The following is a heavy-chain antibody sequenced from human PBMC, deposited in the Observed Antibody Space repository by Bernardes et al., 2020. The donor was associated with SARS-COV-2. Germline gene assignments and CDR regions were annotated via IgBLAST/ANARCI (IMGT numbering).Heavy chain of an antibody. Sequence: SETLSLTCAVYGGSFSDYYWSWIRQPPGKGLEWIGEINHSGSTNYNPSLKSRVTISVDTSKNQFTLMLSSVTAADTAVYYCAREGVLFMLHATAAWFDPWGQGTLVTVSS. CDR3: AREGVLFMLHATAAWFDP. J-gene: IGHJ5*02. V-gene: IGHV4-34*01. CDR2: INHSGST. CDR1: GGSFSDYY. D-gene: IGHD2-8*01.